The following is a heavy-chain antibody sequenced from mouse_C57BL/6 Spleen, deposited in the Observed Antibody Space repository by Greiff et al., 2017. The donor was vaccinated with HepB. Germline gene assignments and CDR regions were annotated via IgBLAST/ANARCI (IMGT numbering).Heavy chain of an antibody. Sequence: EVHLVESGGGLVQPGGSLKLSCAASGFTFSDYYMYWVRQTPEKRLEWVAYISNGGGSTYYPDTVKGRFTISRDTAKNTLYLQMSRLKSEDTAMYYCARGGYDYDEGDYWGQGTTLTVSS. D-gene: IGHD2-4*01. CDR2: ISNGGGST. CDR1: GFTFSDYY. V-gene: IGHV5-12*01. J-gene: IGHJ2*01. CDR3: ARGGYDYDEGDY.